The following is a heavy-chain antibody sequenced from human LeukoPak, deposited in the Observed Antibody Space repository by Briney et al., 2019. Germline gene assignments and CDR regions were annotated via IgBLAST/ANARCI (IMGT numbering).Heavy chain of an antibody. Sequence: GESLKISCKGSGYSFISYWIGWVRQMPGKGLEWMGIIYPGDSDTRYSPSFQGQVTISADKSISTAYLQWSSLKASDTAMYYCARKTYYYDSSGYYFGNWGQGTLVTVSS. D-gene: IGHD3-22*01. V-gene: IGHV5-51*01. J-gene: IGHJ4*02. CDR2: IYPGDSDT. CDR1: GYSFISYW. CDR3: ARKTYYYDSSGYYFGN.